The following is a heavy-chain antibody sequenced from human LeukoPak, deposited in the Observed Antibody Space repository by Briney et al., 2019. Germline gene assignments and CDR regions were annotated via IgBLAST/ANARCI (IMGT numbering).Heavy chain of an antibody. Sequence: GGSLRLSCAASGFTFDDYTMHWVRQAPGKGLEWVSLISWDGGSTYYADSVKGRFTISRDNSKNTLYLQMNSLRAEDTAVYYCAKGVGYCSGGSCQQFDYWGQGTLVTVSS. CDR3: AKGVGYCSGGSCQQFDY. D-gene: IGHD2-15*01. CDR2: ISWDGGST. V-gene: IGHV3-43*01. J-gene: IGHJ4*02. CDR1: GFTFDDYT.